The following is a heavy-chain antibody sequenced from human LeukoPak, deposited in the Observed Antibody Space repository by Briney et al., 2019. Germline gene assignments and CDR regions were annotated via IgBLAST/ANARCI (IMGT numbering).Heavy chain of an antibody. CDR1: SGSINNTSHY. CDR3: ARDSGYGYDY. D-gene: IGHD5-18*01. Sequence: SETLSLTCTVSSGSINNTSHYWSWIRQPPGKGLEWIGYIYYSGSTSYNPSLNSRVTISVDTSKNQFSLKLSSVTAADTAVYYCARDSGYGYDYWGQGTLVTVSS. CDR2: IYYSGST. V-gene: IGHV4-61*01. J-gene: IGHJ4*02.